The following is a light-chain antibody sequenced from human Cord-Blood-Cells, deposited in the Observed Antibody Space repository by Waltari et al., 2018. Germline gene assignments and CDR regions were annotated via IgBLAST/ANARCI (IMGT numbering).Light chain of an antibody. V-gene: IGLV1-47*01. Sequence: QSVLTQPPSASGTPGQRVTISCSGSSSNIGRNYVYWYQQLPGTATKLRIYRNNQRPPGAPDRFSGSTSGTSASLSIIGRRSEDEADYYCAAWDDSLSGRVFGGVTKLTVL. CDR3: AAWDDSLSGRV. CDR2: RNN. J-gene: IGLJ3*02. CDR1: SSNIGRNY.